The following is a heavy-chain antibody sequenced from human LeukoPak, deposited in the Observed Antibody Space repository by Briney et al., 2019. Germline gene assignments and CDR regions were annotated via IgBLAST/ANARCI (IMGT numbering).Heavy chain of an antibody. CDR2: ISYDGSNK. V-gene: IGHV3-30-3*01. J-gene: IGHJ4*02. D-gene: IGHD6-19*01. CDR3: ARSIAVAGTPFDY. Sequence: GGSLRLSCAAFGFTFSTYDMNWVRQAPGKGLEWVAVISYDGSNKYYADSVKGRFTISRDNSKNTLYLQMNSLRAEDTAVYYCARSIAVAGTPFDYWGQGTLVTVSS. CDR1: GFTFSTYD.